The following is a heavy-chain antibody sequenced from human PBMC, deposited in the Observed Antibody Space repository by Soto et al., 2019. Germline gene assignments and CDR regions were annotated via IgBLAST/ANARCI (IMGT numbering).Heavy chain of an antibody. CDR1: GISLTTSGEG. Sequence: QIALKESGPTLVKPTQTLTLTCTFSGISLTTSGEGVGWVRQPPGKGLEWVALVYGDGDKRYLTSLKSRLTITKDTSKNQVVLTMTNMHPVDTGTYFCAHNIGGDYVYGFDFWGQGTKVTVSS. CDR2: VYGDGDK. CDR3: AHNIGGDYVYGFDF. J-gene: IGHJ3*01. V-gene: IGHV2-5*02. D-gene: IGHD3-16*01.